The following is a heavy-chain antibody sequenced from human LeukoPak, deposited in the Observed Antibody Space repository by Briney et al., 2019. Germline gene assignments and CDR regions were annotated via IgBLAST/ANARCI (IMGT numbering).Heavy chain of an antibody. J-gene: IGHJ6*03. CDR3: ARGQGSHYYYYMDV. CDR2: IIPIFGTA. V-gene: IGHV1-69*13. CDR1: GGTLSSYA. Sequence: SVKVSCKASGGTLSSYAISWVRQAPGQGLEWMGGIIPIFGTANYAQKFQGRVTITADESTSTAYMELSSLRSEDTAVYYCARGQGSHYYYYMDVWGKGTTVTISS.